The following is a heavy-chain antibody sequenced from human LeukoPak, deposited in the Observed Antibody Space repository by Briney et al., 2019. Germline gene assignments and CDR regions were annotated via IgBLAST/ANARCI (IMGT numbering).Heavy chain of an antibody. V-gene: IGHV3-11*04. J-gene: IGHJ6*02. CDR2: ISSSGSTI. CDR1: GFTFSDYY. Sequence: PGGSLRLSCAASGFTFSDYYMSWIRQAPGKGLEWVSYISSSGSTIYYADSVKGRFTISRDNAKNSLYLQMNSLRAEDTAVYYCARDIQYSSSHWPLDYGMDVWGQGTTVTVSS. D-gene: IGHD6-13*01. CDR3: ARDIQYSSSHWPLDYGMDV.